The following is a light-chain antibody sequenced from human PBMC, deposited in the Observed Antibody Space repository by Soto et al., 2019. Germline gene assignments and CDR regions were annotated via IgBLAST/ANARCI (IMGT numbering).Light chain of an antibody. J-gene: IGKJ1*01. Sequence: DIQMTQSPSTLPASVGDRVTISCRASQTVERWLAWYQQKPGKAPKLLISDVSSLERAVPSRFSGSGSATEFTLAIRGLQSDDFATYYCQQYKDYVGTFGQGTK. CDR3: QQYKDYVGT. CDR2: DVS. V-gene: IGKV1-5*01. CDR1: QTVERW.